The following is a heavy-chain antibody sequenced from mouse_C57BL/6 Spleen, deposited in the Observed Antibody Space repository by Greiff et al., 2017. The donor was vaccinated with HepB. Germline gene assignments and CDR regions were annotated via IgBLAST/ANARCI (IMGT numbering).Heavy chain of an antibody. Sequence: EVKLVESGGGLVQPGGSLKLSCAASGFTFSDYYMYWVRQTPEKRLEWVAYISNGGGSTYYPDTVKGRFTISRDNAKNTLYLQMSRLKSEDTAMYYCARKADYYGSSYGYFDVWGTGTTVTVSS. CDR3: ARKADYYGSSYGYFDV. CDR2: ISNGGGST. V-gene: IGHV5-12*01. D-gene: IGHD1-1*01. J-gene: IGHJ1*03. CDR1: GFTFSDYY.